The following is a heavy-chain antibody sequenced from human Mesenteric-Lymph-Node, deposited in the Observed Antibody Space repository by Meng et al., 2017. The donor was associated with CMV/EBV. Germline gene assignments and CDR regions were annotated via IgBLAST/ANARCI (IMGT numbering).Heavy chain of an antibody. CDR2: IRQDGSEG. D-gene: IGHD3-3*01. Sequence: GESLKISCAASGFTFSSYWMSWVRQAPGKGLEWVANIRQDGSEGYYVDSVKGRFIFSRDNAKNSLYLQMNSLRAEDTAVYYCARGEDFWGGFGYWGQGTLVTVSS. V-gene: IGHV3-7*01. CDR3: ARGEDFWGGFGY. CDR1: GFTFSSYW. J-gene: IGHJ4*02.